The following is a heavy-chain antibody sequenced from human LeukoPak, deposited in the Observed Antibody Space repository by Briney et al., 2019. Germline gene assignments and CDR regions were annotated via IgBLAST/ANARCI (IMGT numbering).Heavy chain of an antibody. V-gene: IGHV1-18*01. CDR3: ARDECSGGSCYESWFDP. Sequence: APVKVSCKTSGYAFTTHGVNWVRQAPGQGLEWMGWISAYNGITHYARGLQGRVTMTTDRSASTAYVELGSLTSDDTAVYYCARDECSGGSCYESWFDPWGQGTLVTVSS. J-gene: IGHJ5*02. CDR2: ISAYNGIT. D-gene: IGHD2-15*01. CDR1: GYAFTTHG.